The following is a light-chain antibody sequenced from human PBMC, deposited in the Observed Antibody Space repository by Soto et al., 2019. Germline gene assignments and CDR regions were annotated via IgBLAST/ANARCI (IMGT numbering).Light chain of an antibody. V-gene: IGKV1-5*01. CDR1: QSISSW. Sequence: DIQMTQSPSTLSAPVGDRVTITCRASQSISSWLAWYQQKPGKAPKLLIYDASILESGVPSRFSGSGSGTEFTLTISSLQPDDFATYYCQQYNSYLWTFGQGTKVEIK. J-gene: IGKJ1*01. CDR3: QQYNSYLWT. CDR2: DAS.